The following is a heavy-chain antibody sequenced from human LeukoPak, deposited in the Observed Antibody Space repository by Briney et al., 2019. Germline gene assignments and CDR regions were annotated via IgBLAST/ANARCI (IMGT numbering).Heavy chain of an antibody. CDR2: IRWNSGSI. Sequence: GGSLRLSCAASGFTFDDYAMHWVRQAPGKGLEWVSGIRWNSGSIGYADSVKGRFTISRDNAKNSLYLQMNSLRAEDTAVYYCARDPVDGYNFGGFRSLDYWGQGTLVTVSS. D-gene: IGHD5-24*01. CDR3: ARDPVDGYNFGGFRSLDY. CDR1: GFTFDDYA. V-gene: IGHV3-9*01. J-gene: IGHJ4*02.